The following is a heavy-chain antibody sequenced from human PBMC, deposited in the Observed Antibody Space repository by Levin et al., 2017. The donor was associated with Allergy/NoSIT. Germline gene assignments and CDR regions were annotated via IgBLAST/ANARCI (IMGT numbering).Heavy chain of an antibody. Sequence: GGSLRLSCAASGFTFDDYAMHWVRQAPGKGLEWVSLVSWDGGSAYYADSVKGRFTISRDNSKNSLYLQMHTLRAEDTALYYCAKDKLAHAPSGIDYWGQGTLVTVSS. CDR1: GFTFDDYA. D-gene: IGHD3-10*01. J-gene: IGHJ4*02. CDR2: VSWDGGSA. V-gene: IGHV3-43D*03. CDR3: AKDKLAHAPSGIDY.